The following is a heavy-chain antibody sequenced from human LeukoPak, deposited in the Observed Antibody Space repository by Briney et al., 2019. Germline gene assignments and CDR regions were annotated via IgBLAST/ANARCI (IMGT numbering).Heavy chain of an antibody. J-gene: IGHJ4*02. D-gene: IGHD3-10*01. V-gene: IGHV5-51*01. CDR1: GHSFTSYW. CDR3: ARRAAPYYYGSGSPYYFDY. CDR2: IYPGDSDT. Sequence: GESLKISCKGSGHSFTSYWICWVRQMPGKGLEWMGIIYPGDSDTRYSPSFQGQVTISADKSISTAYLQWSSLKASDTAMYYCARRAAPYYYGSGSPYYFDYWGQGTLVTVSS.